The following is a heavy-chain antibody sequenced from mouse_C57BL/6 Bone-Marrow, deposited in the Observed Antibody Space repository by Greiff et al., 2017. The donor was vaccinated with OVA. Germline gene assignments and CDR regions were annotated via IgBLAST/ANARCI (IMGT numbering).Heavy chain of an antibody. D-gene: IGHD1-1*01. CDR2: INPGSGGT. CDR3: ARSGVLRFYY. J-gene: IGHJ2*01. V-gene: IGHV1-54*01. Sequence: SGAELVRPGTSVKVSCKASGYAFTNYLIEWVKQRPGQGLEWIGVINPGSGGTNYNEKFKGKATLTADKSSSTAYMQLSSLTSEDSAVYFCARSGVLRFYYWGQGTTLTVSS. CDR1: GYAFTNYL.